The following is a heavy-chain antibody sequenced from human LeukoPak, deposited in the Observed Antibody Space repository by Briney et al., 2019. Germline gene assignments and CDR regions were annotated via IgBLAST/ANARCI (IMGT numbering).Heavy chain of an antibody. CDR2: ISSSSKTI. CDR3: ARVGYNSGWYEY. D-gene: IGHD6-19*01. J-gene: IGHJ4*02. Sequence: GGSLRLSRAASGFTFSSYSMNWVRQAPGKGLEWVSYISSSSKTIYYADSVKGRFTISRDNSKNTLYLQMNSLRAEDTAVYYCARVGYNSGWYEYWGQGALVTVSS. CDR1: GFTFSSYS. V-gene: IGHV3-48*01.